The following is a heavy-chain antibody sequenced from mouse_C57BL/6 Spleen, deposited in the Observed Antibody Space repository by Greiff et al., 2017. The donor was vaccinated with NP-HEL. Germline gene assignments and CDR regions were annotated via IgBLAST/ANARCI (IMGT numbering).Heavy chain of an antibody. V-gene: IGHV1-69*01. Sequence: QVQLQQPGAELVMPGASVKLSCKASGYTFTSYWMHWVKQRPGQGLEWIGEIDPSDSYTNYNQKFKGKSTLTVDKSSSTAYMQLSSLTSEDSAVYYCASAPYSNYGAWFAYWGQGTLVTVSA. D-gene: IGHD2-5*01. CDR3: ASAPYSNYGAWFAY. CDR2: IDPSDSYT. J-gene: IGHJ3*01. CDR1: GYTFTSYW.